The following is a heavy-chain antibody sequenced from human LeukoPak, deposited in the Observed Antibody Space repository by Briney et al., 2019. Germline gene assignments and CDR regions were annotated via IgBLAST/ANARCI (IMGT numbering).Heavy chain of an antibody. J-gene: IGHJ4*02. CDR3: ARGRSADHYDGSGYVIDY. Sequence: GASVTVSCKASGYTFTGYYMHWVRQAPGQGLEWMGWINPNSGGTNYAQKFQGRVTMTRDTSISTAYMELSRLRSDDTAVYYCARGRSADHYDGSGYVIDYWGQGTLVTVSS. D-gene: IGHD3-22*01. CDR2: INPNSGGT. V-gene: IGHV1-2*02. CDR1: GYTFTGYY.